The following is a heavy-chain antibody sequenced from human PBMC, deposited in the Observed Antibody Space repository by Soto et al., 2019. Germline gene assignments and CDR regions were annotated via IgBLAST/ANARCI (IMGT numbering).Heavy chain of an antibody. Sequence: GGSLRLSCAASGFTFSSYAMNWVRQAPGKGLEYVSAISHNGGSTYYADSVKGRFTISRDNSKNTLYLQMGSLRAEDMAVYYCARAETIMLSPFDYWGQGTLVTVSS. D-gene: IGHD3-16*02. CDR2: ISHNGGST. CDR3: ARAETIMLSPFDY. V-gene: IGHV3-64*02. J-gene: IGHJ4*02. CDR1: GFTFSSYA.